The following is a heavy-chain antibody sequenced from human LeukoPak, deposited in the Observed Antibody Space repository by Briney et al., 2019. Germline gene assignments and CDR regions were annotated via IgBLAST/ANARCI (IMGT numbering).Heavy chain of an antibody. V-gene: IGHV5-51*01. Sequence: GESLKISCKVSGYSFASYWIGWVRQMPGKGLEWMGIIYPGDSDTRYSPSFQGQVTISADKSISTAYLQWSSLKASDTAMYYCARHSRQFYDFWSGGDAFDIWGQGTMVTVSS. D-gene: IGHD3-3*01. J-gene: IGHJ3*02. CDR2: IYPGDSDT. CDR1: GYSFASYW. CDR3: ARHSRQFYDFWSGGDAFDI.